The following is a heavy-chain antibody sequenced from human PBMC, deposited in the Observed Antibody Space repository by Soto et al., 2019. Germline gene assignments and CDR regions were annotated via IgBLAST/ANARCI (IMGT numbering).Heavy chain of an antibody. CDR3: PSLGSYSSSATRSDAFDI. V-gene: IGHV1-46*01. CDR2: INPSVGST. D-gene: IGHD6-13*01. Sequence: ASLNVSCKASGYSITSYYMHWMLQAPVQGLEWMGIINPSVGSTSYAQKFQGRVTMTRHTSTSTVYMELSSLRSEETALYYCPSLGSYSSSATRSDAFDIGGQGTMVTLSS. J-gene: IGHJ3*02. CDR1: GYSITSYY.